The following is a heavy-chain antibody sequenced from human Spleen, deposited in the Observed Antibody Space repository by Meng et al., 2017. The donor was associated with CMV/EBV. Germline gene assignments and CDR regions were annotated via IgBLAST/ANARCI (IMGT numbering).Heavy chain of an antibody. CDR3: ARAREIVGVWPMASFDY. CDR2: ISYDGSIK. Sequence: FIFSHYAVHWVRQAPGKGLEWVAVISYDGSIKDYADSVRGRFTISRDNSKNTLFLQMNSLRAEDTAVYYCARAREIVGVWPMASFDYWGQGTLVTVSS. J-gene: IGHJ4*02. D-gene: IGHD5-12*01. CDR1: FIFSHYA. V-gene: IGHV3-30*04.